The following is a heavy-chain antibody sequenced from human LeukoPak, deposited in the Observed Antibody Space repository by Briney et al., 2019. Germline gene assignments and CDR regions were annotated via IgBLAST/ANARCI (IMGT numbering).Heavy chain of an antibody. CDR2: IIPILGIA. CDR1: GGTFSSYA. CDR3: ARDGDSGYDFDAY. J-gene: IGHJ4*02. D-gene: IGHD5-12*01. V-gene: IGHV1-69*04. Sequence: ALVKVSCKASGGTFSSYAISWVRQAPGQGLEWMGRIIPILGIANYAQKFQGRVTITADKSTSTAYMELSSLRSEDTAVYYCARDGDSGYDFDAYWGQGTLVTVSS.